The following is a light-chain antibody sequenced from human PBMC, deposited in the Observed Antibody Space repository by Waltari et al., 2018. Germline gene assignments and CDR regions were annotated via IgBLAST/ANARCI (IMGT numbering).Light chain of an antibody. V-gene: IGKV3-20*01. CDR2: GAS. CDR1: QSVSSSY. J-gene: IGKJ1*01. CDR3: QQYGSSPGWT. Sequence: EIVLTQSPGTLSLSPGERATLSCRASQSVSSSYLAWYQKKPGQAPRLLIYGASSRATGIPDRFSGSGSGTDFTLTISRLEPEDFAVYYCQQYGSSPGWTFGQGTKV.